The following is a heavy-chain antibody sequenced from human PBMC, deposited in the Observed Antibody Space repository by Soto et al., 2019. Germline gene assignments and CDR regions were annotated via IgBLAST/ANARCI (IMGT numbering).Heavy chain of an antibody. J-gene: IGHJ1*01. V-gene: IGHV3-23*01. CDR3: QD. CDR1: GFTFNTYA. Sequence: EVRLLESGGGLVQPGGSLRLSCAASGFTFNTYAMNWVRQAPGKGLEWVSAVSGSGVTTYYADSAKGRFTISRDNSKNTLYVQMNSLRTEDTAVYYFQDWGQGTLVTVSS. CDR2: VSGSGVTT.